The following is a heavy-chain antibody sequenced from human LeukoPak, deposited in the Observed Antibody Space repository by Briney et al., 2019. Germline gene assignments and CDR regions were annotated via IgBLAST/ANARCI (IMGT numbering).Heavy chain of an antibody. Sequence: SVKVSCKASGGTFSSYAISWVRQAPGQGLEWMGRIIPVLGLANYAQKFQGRVTITADKSTSTAYMELSSLRSEDTAVYYCAREGPQAGAATHGMDVWGQGTTVTVSS. D-gene: IGHD2-15*01. J-gene: IGHJ6*02. CDR1: GGTFSSYA. V-gene: IGHV1-69*04. CDR3: AREGPQAGAATHGMDV. CDR2: IIPVLGLA.